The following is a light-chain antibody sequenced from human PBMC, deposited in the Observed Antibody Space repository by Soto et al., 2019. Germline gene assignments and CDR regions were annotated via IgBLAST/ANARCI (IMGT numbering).Light chain of an antibody. V-gene: IGKV3-11*01. J-gene: IGKJ5*01. CDR2: DAS. CDR1: QSVGNY. Sequence: EIVLTQSPATLSLSPGERATLSCRASQSVGNYLAWYQQKPGQAPRLLIYDASNRATGIPARFSGSGSGTDFTLIISSLEPEDCAVYYCQQRSNWPPITFGQGTRLEIK. CDR3: QQRSNWPPIT.